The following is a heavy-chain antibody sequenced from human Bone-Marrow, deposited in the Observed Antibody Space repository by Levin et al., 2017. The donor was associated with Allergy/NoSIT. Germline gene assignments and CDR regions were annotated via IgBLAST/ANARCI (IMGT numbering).Heavy chain of an antibody. CDR3: ARVLSGYFGYYFEY. D-gene: IGHD3-22*01. CDR2: IYYSGTT. J-gene: IGHJ4*02. V-gene: IGHV4-59*12. Sequence: PSETLSLTCTVSGGSISGYYWSGIRQSPGKGLEWIGYIYYSGTTNYNPSLKSRVTMSVDTSKNQFSLQVSSVTAADTAVYYCARVLSGYFGYYFEYWGQGTLVTVSS. CDR1: GGSISGYY.